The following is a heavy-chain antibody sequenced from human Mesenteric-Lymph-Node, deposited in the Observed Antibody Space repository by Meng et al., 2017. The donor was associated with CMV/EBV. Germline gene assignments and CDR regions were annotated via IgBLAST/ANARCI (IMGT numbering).Heavy chain of an antibody. CDR3: AHSSGIAADGPFYFAY. Sequence: QIPLKESGPTLEKPTQTPTLTCNFSGFSLSTSGVGVGWIRQPPGKALEWLALIYWDDDKRYSPSLKSRLTIIKHTSKIQVVLIMTNMDPVDTATYYCAHSSGIAADGPFYFAYWGQGTLVTVSS. D-gene: IGHD6-13*01. CDR1: GFSLSTSGVG. CDR2: IYWDDDK. V-gene: IGHV2-5*02. J-gene: IGHJ4*02.